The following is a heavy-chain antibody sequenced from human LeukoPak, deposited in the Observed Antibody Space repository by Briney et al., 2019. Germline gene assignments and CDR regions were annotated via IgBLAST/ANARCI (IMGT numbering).Heavy chain of an antibody. CDR1: GFTFSSYA. Sequence: GGSLRLSCAASGFTFSSYAMSWVRQAPGKGLEWVSSISGSGGNTYYADSVKGRFTISRDNSKNTLYLQMNSLRAEDTAVYYCAKGQLGITPYYFDYWGQGTLVTVSS. D-gene: IGHD7-27*01. CDR2: ISGSGGNT. V-gene: IGHV3-23*01. J-gene: IGHJ4*02. CDR3: AKGQLGITPYYFDY.